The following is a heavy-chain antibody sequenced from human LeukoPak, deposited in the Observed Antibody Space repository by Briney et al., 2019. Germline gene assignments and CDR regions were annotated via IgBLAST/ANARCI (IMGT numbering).Heavy chain of an antibody. CDR2: IIPIFGTA. J-gene: IGHJ6*03. CDR1: GSRFTSYW. V-gene: IGHV1-69*05. CDR3: ASTGDYYYYYYMDV. Sequence: GASLKISCKRSGSRFTSYWIGWVRQAPGQGLEGMGGIIPIFGTANYAQKFQGRVTITTDESTSTAYMELSSLRSEDTAVYYCASTGDYYYYYYMDVWGKGTTVTVSS.